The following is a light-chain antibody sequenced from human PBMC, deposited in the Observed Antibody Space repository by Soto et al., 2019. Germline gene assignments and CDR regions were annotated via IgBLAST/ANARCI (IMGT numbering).Light chain of an antibody. CDR3: QSXXXSLSGAV. CDR2: GNS. V-gene: IGLV1-40*01. Sequence: QSVLTQPPSVSGAPGQRVXXXXXGXSXXIGXGYDVHWYQQLPGTAPKLLIYGNSNRPSGVPDRFSGSKSGTSASLAITGLQAEDEADYYCQSXXXSLSGAVFGGGTQLTVL. J-gene: IGLJ7*01. CDR1: SXXIGXGYD.